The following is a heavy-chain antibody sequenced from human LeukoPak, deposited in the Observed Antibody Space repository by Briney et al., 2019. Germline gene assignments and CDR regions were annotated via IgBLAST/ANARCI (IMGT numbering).Heavy chain of an antibody. J-gene: IGHJ4*02. V-gene: IGHV3-23*01. Sequence: SGGSLRLSCAASGFSFRTSVMSWVRQAPGKGLEWVSSLGSTGSTYYIDSVKGRVSISRDYSKNTLYLEMNSLRAEDTATYFCATVRYASAWYLFDHWGRGTLVAVSS. CDR2: LGSTGST. CDR3: ATVRYASAWYLFDH. D-gene: IGHD6-13*01. CDR1: GFSFRTSV.